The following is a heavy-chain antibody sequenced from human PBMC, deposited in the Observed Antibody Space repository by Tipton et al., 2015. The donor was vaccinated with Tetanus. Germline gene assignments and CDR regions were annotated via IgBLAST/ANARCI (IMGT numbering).Heavy chain of an antibody. J-gene: IGHJ3*02. CDR1: GYAFTSYA. D-gene: IGHD6-13*01. Sequence: QSGAEVKKPGASVKVSCKASGYAFTSYAMNWVRQAPGQGLEWMGWINTNTGNPTYAQGFTGRFVFSLDTSVSTAYLQISSLKAEDTAVYHWARVGRAAAGAFDIWGQGTMVTVSS. V-gene: IGHV7-4-1*02. CDR3: ARVGRAAAGAFDI. CDR2: INTNTGNP.